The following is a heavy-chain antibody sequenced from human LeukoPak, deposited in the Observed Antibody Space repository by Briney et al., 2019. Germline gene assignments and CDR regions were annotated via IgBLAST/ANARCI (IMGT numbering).Heavy chain of an antibody. CDR3: ARDYPYPVDY. Sequence: KSSETLSLTCTVSGGSISSSSYYWGWIRQPPGKGLEWIGSIYYSGSTYYNPSLKSRVTISVDTSKNQFSLKLSSVTAADTAVYYCARDYPYPVDYWGQGTLVTVSS. J-gene: IGHJ4*02. CDR2: IYYSGST. V-gene: IGHV4-39*07. CDR1: GGSISSSSYY.